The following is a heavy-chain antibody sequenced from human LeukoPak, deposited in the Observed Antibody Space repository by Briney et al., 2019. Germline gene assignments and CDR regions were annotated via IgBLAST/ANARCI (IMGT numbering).Heavy chain of an antibody. V-gene: IGHV3-48*03. CDR3: ASASYSSGWYGGFFDY. CDR1: GFTFSSYE. J-gene: IGHJ4*02. Sequence: GGSLRLSCAASGFTFSSYEMNWVRQAPGKGLEWVSYISSSGSTIYYADSVKGRFTISRDNAKNSLYLQMNSLRAEDTAVYYCASASYSSGWYGGFFDYWGQGTLVTVSS. CDR2: ISSSGSTI. D-gene: IGHD6-19*01.